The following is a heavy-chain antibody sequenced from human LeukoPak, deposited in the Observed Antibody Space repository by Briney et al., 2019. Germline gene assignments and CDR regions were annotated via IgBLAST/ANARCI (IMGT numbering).Heavy chain of an antibody. CDR3: AREKQWRSGVGY. J-gene: IGHJ4*02. CDR1: GFTVSSNY. D-gene: IGHD6-19*01. CDR2: IYSGGGST. V-gene: IGHV3-66*01. Sequence: PGGSLRLSCAASGFTVSSNYMSWVRQAPGKGLEWVSVIYSGGGSTYYADSVKGRFTISRDNAKNSLYLQMNSLRAEDTAVYYCAREKQWRSGVGYWGQGTLVTVSS.